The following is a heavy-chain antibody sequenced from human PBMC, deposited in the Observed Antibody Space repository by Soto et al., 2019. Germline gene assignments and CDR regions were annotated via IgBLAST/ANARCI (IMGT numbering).Heavy chain of an antibody. J-gene: IGHJ6*02. CDR2: ISYDGSNK. CDR3: ASQKKKPSVNGLDV. V-gene: IGHV3-30*03. CDR1: GFTFSSYG. Sequence: SLRLSCAASGFTFSSYGMHWVRQAPGKGLEWVAVISYDGSNKYYADSVKGRFTISRDNSKNTLYLQMNSLRAEDTAVYFCASQKKKPSVNGLDVWGQGTTVTVSS.